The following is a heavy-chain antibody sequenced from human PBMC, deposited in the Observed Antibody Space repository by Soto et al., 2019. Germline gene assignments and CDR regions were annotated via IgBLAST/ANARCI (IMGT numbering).Heavy chain of an antibody. CDR1: GFTFSSYV. D-gene: IGHD6-13*01. Sequence: QVQLVESGGGVVQPGRSLRPSCVASGFTFSSYVMHWVRQAPGKGLEWVALISDDESKKYYADSVKGRFTISRDNSKNTLFLQMNSLISEDTAVYYCSRKAGGRVRGALDMRGQWTMVTVS. V-gene: IGHV3-30-3*01. CDR3: SRKAGGRVRGALDM. CDR2: ISDDESKK. J-gene: IGHJ3*02.